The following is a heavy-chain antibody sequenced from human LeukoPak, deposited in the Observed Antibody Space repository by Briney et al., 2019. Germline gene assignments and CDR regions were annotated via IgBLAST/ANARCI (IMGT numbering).Heavy chain of an antibody. CDR2: IIPILGIA. V-gene: IGHV1-69*04. CDR3: ATYCSGGSCYSE. Sequence: GASVKVSCKASGGTFSSYAISWVRQAPGQGLEWMGRIIPILGIANYAQKFQGRVTITADKSTSTAYMELSNLRSEDTAVYYCATYCSGGSCYSEWGQGTLVTVSS. CDR1: GGTFSSYA. J-gene: IGHJ4*02. D-gene: IGHD2-15*01.